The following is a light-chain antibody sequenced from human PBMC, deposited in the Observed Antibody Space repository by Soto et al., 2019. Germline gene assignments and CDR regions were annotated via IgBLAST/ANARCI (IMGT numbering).Light chain of an antibody. J-gene: IGKJ1*01. CDR2: AAS. V-gene: IGKV1-6*01. Sequence: IQMTQSPSSLSASVGDRVTITCRASQSISSYLNWYQQKPGKAPKLLIYAASSLQSGVPSRFSGSGSGTDFTLTISSLQPEDFATYYCLQDYNYPWTFGQGTMVDIK. CDR1: QSISSY. CDR3: LQDYNYPWT.